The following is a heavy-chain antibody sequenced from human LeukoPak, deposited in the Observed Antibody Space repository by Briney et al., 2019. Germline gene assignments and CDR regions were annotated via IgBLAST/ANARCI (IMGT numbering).Heavy chain of an antibody. J-gene: IGHJ4*02. CDR2: IYYSGST. CDR1: GGSISSYY. D-gene: IGHD4-17*01. Sequence: PSETLSLTCTVSGGSISSYYWSWIRQPPGKGLEWIRYIYYSGSTNYNPSLKSRVTISVDTSKNQFSLKLSSVTAADTAVYYCARAPDYGDSPYFDYWGQGTLVTVSS. V-gene: IGHV4-59*01. CDR3: ARAPDYGDSPYFDY.